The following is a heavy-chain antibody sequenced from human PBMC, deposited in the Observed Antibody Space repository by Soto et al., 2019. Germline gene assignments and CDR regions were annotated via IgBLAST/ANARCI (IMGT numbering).Heavy chain of an antibody. J-gene: IGHJ4*02. CDR2: IIPIFGTA. Sequence: QVQLVRSGAEVKKPGSSVKVSCKASGGTFSSYAISWVRQAPGQGLEWMGGIIPIFGTANYAQKFQGRVTITADESTSTAYMELSSLRSEDTAVYYCASPTYDSSGYYYANDYWGQGTLVTVSS. D-gene: IGHD3-22*01. CDR1: GGTFSSYA. V-gene: IGHV1-69*01. CDR3: ASPTYDSSGYYYANDY.